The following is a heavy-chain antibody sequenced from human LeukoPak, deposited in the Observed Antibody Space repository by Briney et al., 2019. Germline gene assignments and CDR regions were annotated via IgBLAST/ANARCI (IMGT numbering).Heavy chain of an antibody. J-gene: IGHJ4*02. CDR3: AKDMGFELLYYFDY. V-gene: IGHV3-9*01. CDR2: ISWNSGSI. Sequence: QAGRSLRLSCAASGFTIDDYAMHWVRQAPGKGLEWVSGISWNSGSIGYADSVKGRFTISRDNAKNSLYLQMNSLRAEDTALYYCAKDMGFELLYYFDYWGQGTLVTVSS. D-gene: IGHD3-10*01. CDR1: GFTIDDYA.